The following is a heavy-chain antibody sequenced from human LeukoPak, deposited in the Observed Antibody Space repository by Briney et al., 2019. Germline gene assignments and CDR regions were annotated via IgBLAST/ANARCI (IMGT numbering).Heavy chain of an antibody. J-gene: IGHJ6*03. CDR2: IYPSGTT. D-gene: IGHD3-16*02. V-gene: IGHV4-4*07. CDR1: GSSISSSY. CDR3: ARDSPRDNIVYYYYMDV. Sequence: PSETLSLTCTVSGSSISSSYWSWIRQSAGKGLEWIGRIYPSGTTNYNSSLRSRVTISVDKSKNQFSLNLTSVTAADTAIYYCARDSPRDNIVYYYYMDVWGKGTTVTVSS.